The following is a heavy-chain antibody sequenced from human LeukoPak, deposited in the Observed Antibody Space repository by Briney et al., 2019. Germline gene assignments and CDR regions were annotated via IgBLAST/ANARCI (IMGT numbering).Heavy chain of an antibody. CDR1: GYRFTSHW. D-gene: IGHD2-15*01. CDR2: ISAYNGNT. CDR3: ARVMGSGSSSMYYFDY. J-gene: IGHJ4*02. Sequence: GESLKISCQGSGYRFTSHWIGWVRQAPGQGLEWMGWISAYNGNTNYAQKLQGRVTMTTDTSTSTAYMELRSLRSDDTAVYYCARVMGSGSSSMYYFDYWGQGTLVTVSS. V-gene: IGHV1-18*04.